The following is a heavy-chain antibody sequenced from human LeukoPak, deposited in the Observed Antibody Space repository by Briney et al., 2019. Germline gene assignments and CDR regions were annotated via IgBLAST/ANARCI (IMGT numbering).Heavy chain of an antibody. Sequence: ASVKVSCKASGYTFTGYYMHWVRQAPGQGLEWMGWINPNSGGTNYAQKFQGRVTMTRDTSISTAYMELSRLRSDDTAVYYCARGVPCYGSGSYSPFDYWGQGTLVTVSS. CDR3: ARGVPCYGSGSYSPFDY. J-gene: IGHJ4*02. CDR2: INPNSGGT. D-gene: IGHD3-10*01. V-gene: IGHV1-2*02. CDR1: GYTFTGYY.